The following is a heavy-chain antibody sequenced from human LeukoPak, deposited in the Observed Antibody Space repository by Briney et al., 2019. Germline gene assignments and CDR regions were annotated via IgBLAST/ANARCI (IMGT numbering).Heavy chain of an antibody. CDR2: IYYSGST. CDR3: ARLGPTYDFDY. J-gene: IGHJ4*02. D-gene: IGHD3-3*01. CDR1: GGSFSGYY. V-gene: IGHV4-34*01. Sequence: SETLSLTCAVYGGSFSGYYWSWIRQPPGKGLEWIGSIYYSGSTYYNPSLKSRVTISVDTSKNQFSLKLSSVTAADTAVYYCARLGPTYDFDYWGQGTLVTVSS.